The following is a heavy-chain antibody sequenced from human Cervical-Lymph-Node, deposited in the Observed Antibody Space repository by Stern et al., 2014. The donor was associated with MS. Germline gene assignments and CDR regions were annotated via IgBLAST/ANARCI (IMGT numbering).Heavy chain of an antibody. CDR1: GGSISSSNW. CDR2: IYHSGST. Sequence: QVQLQESGPGLVKPSGTLSLTCAVSGGSISSSNWWSWVRQPPGKGLEWIGEIYHSGSTNYNPSPKSTVTLSLDKSKNQFSLKLSSVTAADTAVYYCARDPGVIVPAFDIWGQGTMVTVSS. J-gene: IGHJ3*02. D-gene: IGHD3-16*02. CDR3: ARDPGVIVPAFDI. V-gene: IGHV4-4*02.